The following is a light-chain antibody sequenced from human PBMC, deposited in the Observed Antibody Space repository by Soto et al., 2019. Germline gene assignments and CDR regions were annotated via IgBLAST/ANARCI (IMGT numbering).Light chain of an antibody. V-gene: IGKV1-5*03. CDR1: QSINSC. Sequence: DIQMTQSPSTLSASVGDRVTVTCRASQSINSCLAWYQQKPGKAPKLLIYKASTLESGVPSRFSGSGSGTDFTLTINSLQPDDFATYYCQQYTSYSPYTFGQGTKLEI. J-gene: IGKJ2*01. CDR3: QQYTSYSPYT. CDR2: KAS.